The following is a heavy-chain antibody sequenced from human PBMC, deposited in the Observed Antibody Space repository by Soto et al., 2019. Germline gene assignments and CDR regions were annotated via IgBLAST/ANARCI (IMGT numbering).Heavy chain of an antibody. CDR2: IYWDDDK. D-gene: IGHD3-3*02. Sequence: CTSPGSSFNKKEVGVGWIRQPPGKALEWLALIYWDDDKRYSPSLKSRLTITKDTSKNQVVLTMTNMDPVDTSTYYGAHRPSSKLSGFAYRGQRTPVTVTP. J-gene: IGHJ4*02. V-gene: IGHV2-5*02. CDR3: AHRPSSKLSGFAY. CDR1: GSSFNKKEVG.